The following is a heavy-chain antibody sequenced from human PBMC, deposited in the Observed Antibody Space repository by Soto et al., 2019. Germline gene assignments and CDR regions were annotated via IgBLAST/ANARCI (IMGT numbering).Heavy chain of an antibody. Sequence: SETLSLTCTVSGASISGFYWSWIRKSAGKGLEWIGRIYATGTTDYNPSLKSRVMMSVDTSKKQFSLKLRSVTAAGTAVYYCVRDGTKTLRDWFDPWGQGISVTVSS. V-gene: IGHV4-4*07. CDR1: GASISGFY. CDR2: IYATGTT. D-gene: IGHD1-1*01. J-gene: IGHJ5*02. CDR3: VRDGTKTLRDWFDP.